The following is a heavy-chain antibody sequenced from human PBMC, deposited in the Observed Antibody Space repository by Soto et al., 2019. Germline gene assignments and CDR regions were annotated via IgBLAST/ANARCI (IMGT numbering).Heavy chain of an antibody. V-gene: IGHV4-39*01. J-gene: IGHJ4*02. CDR2: IYYSGRT. D-gene: IGHD2-21*02. CDR3: DRQRTTVVTQAYFDY. CDR1: GDCMSGNSYH. Sequence: EPLSLTGTASGDCMSGNSYHWGWIRQPPGKGLEWIGSIYYSGRTHYNPSFKSRVTISIDTSKNQFSLKLSSVPATDTAVYYCDRQRTTVVTQAYFDYWGQGALVTVSS.